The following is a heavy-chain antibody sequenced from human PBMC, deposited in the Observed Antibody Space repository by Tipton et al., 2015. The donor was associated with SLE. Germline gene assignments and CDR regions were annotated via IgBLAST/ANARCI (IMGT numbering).Heavy chain of an antibody. J-gene: IGHJ4*02. Sequence: TLSLTCAVSGYSISSGYYWGWIRQPPGKGLEWIGSIYHSGSTYYNPSLKSRVTISVDTSKNQFSLKLSSVTAADTAVYYCARALQNYFGYWGQGTLVTVSS. CDR2: IYHSGST. CDR3: ARALQNYFGY. V-gene: IGHV4-38-2*01. CDR1: GYSISSGYY.